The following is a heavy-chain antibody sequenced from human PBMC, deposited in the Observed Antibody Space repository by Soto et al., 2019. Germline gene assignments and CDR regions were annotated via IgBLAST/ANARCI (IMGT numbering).Heavy chain of an antibody. D-gene: IGHD3-22*01. Sequence: QLQLQESGSGLVKPSQTLSLTCAVSGGSISSGGYSWSWIRQPPGKGLEWIGYIYHSGSTYYNPSLKSRVTLSVDRSKTQFSLKLGSVTAADTAVYYCARSHDSSGPRPHYFDYWGQGTLVTVSS. CDR3: ARSHDSSGPRPHYFDY. CDR1: GGSISSGGYS. CDR2: IYHSGST. V-gene: IGHV4-30-2*01. J-gene: IGHJ4*02.